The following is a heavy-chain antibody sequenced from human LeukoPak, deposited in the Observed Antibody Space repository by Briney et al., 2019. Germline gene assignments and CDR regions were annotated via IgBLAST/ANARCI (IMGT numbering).Heavy chain of an antibody. D-gene: IGHD6-13*01. CDR1: NDCISPLY. CDR2: IFYSGTT. V-gene: IGHV4-59*11. CDR3: ARGGSAAKYYFDS. J-gene: IGHJ4*02. Sequence: SETLSLTCTVSNDCISPLYWGWIRQPPGKGLEFIGYIFYSGTTNFNPSLKGRVTLSVDTSKNQFSLRLNSVTAADTAVYYCARGGSAAKYYFDSWGQGTLVTVSS.